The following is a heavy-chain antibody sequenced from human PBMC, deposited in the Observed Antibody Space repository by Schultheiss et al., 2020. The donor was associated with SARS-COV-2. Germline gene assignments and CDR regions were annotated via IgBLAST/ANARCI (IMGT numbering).Heavy chain of an antibody. J-gene: IGHJ4*02. CDR3: AREKAIAAAVYFDY. D-gene: IGHD6-13*01. CDR2: INPSGGST. Sequence: ASVKVSCKASGYTFTSYDINWVRQAPGQGLEWMGIINPSGGSTSYAQKFQGRVTMTRDTSTSTVYMELSSLRSDDTAVYYCAREKAIAAAVYFDYWGQGTLVTVSS. V-gene: IGHV1-46*01. CDR1: GYTFTSYD.